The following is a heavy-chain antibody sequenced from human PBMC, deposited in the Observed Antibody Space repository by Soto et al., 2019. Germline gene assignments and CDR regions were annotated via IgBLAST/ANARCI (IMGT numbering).Heavy chain of an antibody. CDR2: IYYSGST. D-gene: IGHD3-10*01. Sequence: SETLSLTFTVSGGSISSGGYYWSWIRQDPGKGLEWIGYIYYSGSTYYNPSLKSRVTISVDTSKNEFSLKLSSVTAADTAVYYCARDRFTMVRGVGLYHFDYWGQGTLVTVSS. CDR3: ARDRFTMVRGVGLYHFDY. J-gene: IGHJ4*02. CDR1: GGSISSGGYY. V-gene: IGHV4-31*03.